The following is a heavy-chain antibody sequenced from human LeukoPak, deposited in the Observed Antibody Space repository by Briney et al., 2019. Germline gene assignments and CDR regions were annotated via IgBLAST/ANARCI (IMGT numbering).Heavy chain of an antibody. V-gene: IGHV3-23*01. CDR1: GFTFSSYA. CDR3: AKGGLYSSGWYGDFDY. CDR2: ISGSGGST. D-gene: IGHD6-19*01. Sequence: HPGGSLRLSCAASGFTFSSYAMSWVRQAPGKGLEWVSAISGSGGSTYYADSVKGRFTISRDNSKNTLYLQMNSLRAEDTAVYYCAKGGLYSSGWYGDFDYWGQGTLVTVSS. J-gene: IGHJ4*02.